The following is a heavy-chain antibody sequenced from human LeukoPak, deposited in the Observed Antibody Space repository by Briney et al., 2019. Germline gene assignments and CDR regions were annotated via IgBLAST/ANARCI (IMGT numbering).Heavy chain of an antibody. CDR3: ARTLFSYSSSWPLGY. J-gene: IGHJ4*02. CDR2: IYTSGST. CDR1: GGSISSYY. Sequence: SETLSLTCTVSGGSISSYYWSWIRQPAGKGLEWIGRIYTSGSTNYNPSLKSRVTMSVDTSKNQLSLKLSSVTAADTAVYYCARTLFSYSSSWPLGYWGQGTLVTVSS. V-gene: IGHV4-4*07. D-gene: IGHD6-13*01.